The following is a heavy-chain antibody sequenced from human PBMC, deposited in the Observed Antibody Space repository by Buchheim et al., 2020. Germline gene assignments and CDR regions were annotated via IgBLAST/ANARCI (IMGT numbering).Heavy chain of an antibody. CDR1: GYTFSNFA. CDR3: AREEYYYGSGSYDN. J-gene: IGHJ4*02. Sequence: QVHLEQSGAEVKKPGASVKISCKASGYTFSNFALHWVRQVAGQRPEWMGWINGGTGNTKYLQKFQGRVTITRDTSATTAYMELRSLTAEDAAMYFCAREEYYYGSGSYDNWGQGT. D-gene: IGHD3-10*01. V-gene: IGHV1-3*01. CDR2: INGGTGNT.